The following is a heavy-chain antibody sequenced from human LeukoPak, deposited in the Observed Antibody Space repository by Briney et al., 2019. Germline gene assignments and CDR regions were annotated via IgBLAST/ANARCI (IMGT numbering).Heavy chain of an antibody. Sequence: GGSLRLSCAASGFTFSDYYMSWIRQAPGKGLEWVSYISSSGSTIYYADSVKGRFTISRDNSKNTLYLQMNSLRAEDTAVYYCAKDHGDGYNIGYYFDYWGQGTLVTVSS. J-gene: IGHJ4*02. D-gene: IGHD5-24*01. CDR2: ISSSGSTI. CDR1: GFTFSDYY. CDR3: AKDHGDGYNIGYYFDY. V-gene: IGHV3-11*04.